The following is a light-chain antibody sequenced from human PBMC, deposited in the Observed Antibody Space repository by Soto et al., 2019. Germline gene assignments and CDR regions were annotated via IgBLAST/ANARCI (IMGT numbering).Light chain of an antibody. CDR1: SSDVGGYNF. V-gene: IGLV2-11*01. CDR3: CSYAGSYTVV. J-gene: IGLJ3*02. Sequence: QSALTQPRSVSGSPGPSVTISCTGTSSDVGGYNFVSWYQHHPGKAPKLMIYDVSTRPSGVPDRFSGSKSGSTASLTISGLQAEDEADYYCCSYAGSYTVVFGGGTKLTVL. CDR2: DVS.